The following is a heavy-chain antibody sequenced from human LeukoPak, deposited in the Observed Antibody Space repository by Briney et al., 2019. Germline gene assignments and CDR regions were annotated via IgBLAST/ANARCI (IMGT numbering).Heavy chain of an antibody. CDR1: GGTFSSYA. D-gene: IGHD5-24*01. J-gene: IGHJ4*02. CDR2: IIPIFGTA. CDR3: ARNQGRDGYKSLDY. Sequence: SVKVSCKASGGTFSSYAISWVRQAPGQGLEWMGGIIPIFGTANYAQKFQGRVTITTDESTSTAYMELSSLRPEDTAVYYCARNQGRDGYKSLDYWGQGTLVTVSS. V-gene: IGHV1-69*05.